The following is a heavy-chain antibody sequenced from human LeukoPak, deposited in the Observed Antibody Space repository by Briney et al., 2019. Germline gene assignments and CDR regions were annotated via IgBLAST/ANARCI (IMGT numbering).Heavy chain of an antibody. Sequence: PGGSLRLSCAASGFTFSSYEMNWVRQAPGKGLEWVSYISSSGSTMYYADSVKGRFTISRDNAKNSLYLQMNSLRAEDTAVYYCARDRYSSLLYYYYGMDVWGQGTTVTVSS. CDR3: ARDRYSSLLYYYYGMDV. CDR1: GFTFSSYE. V-gene: IGHV3-48*03. J-gene: IGHJ6*02. CDR2: ISSSGSTM. D-gene: IGHD6-19*01.